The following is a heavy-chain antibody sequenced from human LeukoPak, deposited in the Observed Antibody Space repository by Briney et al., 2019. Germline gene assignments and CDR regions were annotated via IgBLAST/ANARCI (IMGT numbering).Heavy chain of an antibody. D-gene: IGHD2-2*02. CDR2: ISSSGSTI. V-gene: IGHV3-11*04. Sequence: GGSLRLSCVASGFTFGTHAMSWIRQAPGKGLEWVSYISSSGSTIYYADSVKGRFTISRDNAKNSLYLQMNSLRAEDTAVYYCASAPKGYCSSTSCYTNWFDPWGQGTLVTVSS. J-gene: IGHJ5*02. CDR1: GFTFGTHA. CDR3: ASAPKGYCSSTSCYTNWFDP.